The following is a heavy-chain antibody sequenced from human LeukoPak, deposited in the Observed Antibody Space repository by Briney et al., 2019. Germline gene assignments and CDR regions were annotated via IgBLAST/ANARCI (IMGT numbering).Heavy chain of an antibody. D-gene: IGHD4-11*01. J-gene: IGHJ4*02. V-gene: IGHV3-33*06. CDR3: AKDAQRGFDYSNSLEY. CDR1: GFTFSHYG. CDR2: VWNDGSNR. Sequence: GGSLRLSCVASGFTFSHYGMHWVRQAPGKGLEWVAVVWNDGSNRYYADSVKGRFTISRDNSKNTVYLQMNSLRAADTSVYYCAKDAQRGFDYSNSLEYWGQGTLVTVSS.